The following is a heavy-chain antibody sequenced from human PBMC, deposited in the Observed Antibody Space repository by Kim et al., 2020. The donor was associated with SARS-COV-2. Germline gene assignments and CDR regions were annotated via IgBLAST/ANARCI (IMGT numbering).Heavy chain of an antibody. CDR2: ST. D-gene: IGHD6-6*01. V-gene: IGHV3-74*01. J-gene: IGHJ4*02. CDR3: ARSIAARRD. Sequence: STRYADSVKGRFTISRDNAKNTLYLQMNSLRAEDTAVYYCARSIAARRDWGQGTLVTVSS.